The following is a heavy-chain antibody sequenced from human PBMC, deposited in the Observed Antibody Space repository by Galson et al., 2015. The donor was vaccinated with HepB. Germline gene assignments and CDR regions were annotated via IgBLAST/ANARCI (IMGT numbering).Heavy chain of an antibody. CDR2: VNPNTGGT. CDR1: GYTFINYY. D-gene: IGHD2-8*02. Sequence: SVKVSCKASGYTFINYYIHWVRQAPGQGHEWMGRVNPNTGGTNYAENFRGRVTMTRDTSINTAYLDLNSLTSDDAAIYYCAREFFDYTGGWFPLDYWGQGTLVTVSS. CDR3: AREFFDYTGGWFPLDY. V-gene: IGHV1-2*06. J-gene: IGHJ4*02.